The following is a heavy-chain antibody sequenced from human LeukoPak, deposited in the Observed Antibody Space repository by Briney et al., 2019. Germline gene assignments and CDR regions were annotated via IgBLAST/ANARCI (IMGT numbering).Heavy chain of an antibody. CDR1: GGSISSYY. V-gene: IGHV4-59*08. D-gene: IGHD6-19*01. J-gene: IGHJ4*02. CDR3: ARLAYSSGWYDFDY. Sequence: PSETLSPTCTVSGGSISSYYWSWIRQPPGKGLEWIGYIYYSGSTNYNPSLKSRVTISVDTSKNQFSLKLSSVTAADTAVYYCARLAYSSGWYDFDYWGRGTLVTVSS. CDR2: IYYSGST.